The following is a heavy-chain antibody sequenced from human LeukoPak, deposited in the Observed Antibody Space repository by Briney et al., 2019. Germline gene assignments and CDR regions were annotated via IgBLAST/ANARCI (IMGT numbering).Heavy chain of an antibody. V-gene: IGHV4-4*07. CDR3: ARLDILVPRAVEWFDP. D-gene: IGHD2-2*01. CDR2: IYSSGTT. CDR1: GDSISGKY. Sequence: SETLSLTCIVSGDSISGKYWGWIRRPAGKGLEWLGRIYSSGTTDYSPSLMSRVTMSLDTSKNHISLRLRSVTAADTAVYYCARLDILVPRAVEWFDPWGQGTVVTVSS. J-gene: IGHJ5*01.